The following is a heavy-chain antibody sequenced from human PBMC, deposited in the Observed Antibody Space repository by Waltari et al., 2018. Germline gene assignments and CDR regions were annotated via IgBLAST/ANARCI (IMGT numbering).Heavy chain of an antibody. CDR2: ISSSSSYI. CDR1: GFTFSSYS. V-gene: IGHV3-21*01. D-gene: IGHD5-18*01. J-gene: IGHJ4*02. CDR3: ARQPPVDTAMVNLDY. Sequence: EVQLVESGGGLVKPGGSLRLSCAASGFTFSSYSMNCVRQAQGKGLEWGSSISSSSSYIYYADSVKGRFTIARDNAKNSLYLQMNSLRAEDTAVYYCARQPPVDTAMVNLDYWGQGTLVTVSS.